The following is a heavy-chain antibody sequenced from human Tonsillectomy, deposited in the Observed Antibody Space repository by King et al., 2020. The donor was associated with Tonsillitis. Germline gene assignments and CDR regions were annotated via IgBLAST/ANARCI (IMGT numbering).Heavy chain of an antibody. CDR1: GGSISSSSYY. CDR2: IYYSGST. J-gene: IGHJ3*02. CDR3: ARLRSSSGLKAFDI. D-gene: IGHD6-19*01. V-gene: IGHV4-39*01. Sequence: QLQESGPGLVKPSETLSLTCTVSGGSISSSSYYWGWIRQPPGKGLEWIGSIYYSGSTYYNPSLKSRVTISVDTSKNQFSLKRSSVTAADTAVYYCARLRSSSGLKAFDIWGQGTMVTVSS.